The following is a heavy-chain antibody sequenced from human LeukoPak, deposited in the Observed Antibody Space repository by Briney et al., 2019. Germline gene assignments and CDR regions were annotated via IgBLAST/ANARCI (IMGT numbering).Heavy chain of an antibody. CDR3: ARLYSGSYIY. Sequence: SETLSLTCTVSGGSISSYYWSWIRQPPGKGLEWIGEINHSGSTNYNPSLKSRVTISVDTSKNQFSLKLSSVAAADTAVYYCARLYSGSYIYWGQGTLVTVSS. J-gene: IGHJ4*02. V-gene: IGHV4-34*01. CDR2: INHSGST. D-gene: IGHD1-26*01. CDR1: GGSISSYY.